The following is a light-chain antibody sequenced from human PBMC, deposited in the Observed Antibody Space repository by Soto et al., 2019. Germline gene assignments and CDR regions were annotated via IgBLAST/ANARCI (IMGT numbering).Light chain of an antibody. CDR2: GNS. CDR3: QSYDSSLSGYV. CDR1: SSNIGAGYD. J-gene: IGLJ1*01. Sequence: QSVLTQPPSVSGAPGQRVTISCTRSSSNIGAGYDVHWYQQLPGTAPKPLIYGNSNRPSGVPDRCSGSKSGTSASLAITGLQAEDEADYYCQSYDSSLSGYVFGTGTKLTVL. V-gene: IGLV1-40*01.